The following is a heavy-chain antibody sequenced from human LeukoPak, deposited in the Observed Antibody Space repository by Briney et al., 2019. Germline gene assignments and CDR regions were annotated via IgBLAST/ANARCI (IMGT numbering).Heavy chain of an antibody. CDR3: VKDSGYDFFVDYFDY. Sequence: GGSLRLSCAASGFTFSGYAMSWVRQAPGKGLEWVSTFSGGGDHTYYADSVKGRFTISRDKSKNTLHLQMNSLRVEDTAVYYCVKDSGYDFFVDYFDYWGQGTLVTVSS. CDR1: GFTFSGYA. CDR2: FSGGGDHT. V-gene: IGHV3-23*01. D-gene: IGHD5-12*01. J-gene: IGHJ4*02.